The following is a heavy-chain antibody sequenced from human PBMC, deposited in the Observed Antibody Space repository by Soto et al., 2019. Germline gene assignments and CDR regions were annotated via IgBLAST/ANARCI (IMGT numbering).Heavy chain of an antibody. CDR3: ASTLDGEWELLEGSHY. J-gene: IGHJ4*02. Sequence: SETLSLTCTVSGGSISSYYWSWIRQPPGKGLEWIGYIYYRGSTNYNPSLKSRVTISVDTSKNQFSLKLSSVTAADTAVYYCASTLDGEWELLEGSHYWGQGTLVTVSS. CDR1: GGSISSYY. V-gene: IGHV4-59*01. D-gene: IGHD1-26*01. CDR2: IYYRGST.